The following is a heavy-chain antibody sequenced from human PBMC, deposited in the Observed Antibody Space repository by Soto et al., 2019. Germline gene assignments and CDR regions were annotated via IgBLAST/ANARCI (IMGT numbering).Heavy chain of an antibody. CDR2: MSGSSSTT. CDR3: AREVRGGFTGIFDQ. J-gene: IGHJ4*02. D-gene: IGHD2-15*01. V-gene: IGHV3-23*01. Sequence: EVRLLESGGGLVKPGGSLRLSCATSGLTFSNYAMSWVRQAPGGGLEWVSSMSGSSSTTYYADSVRGRFTISRDRSKNTLYLQMSSLRAEDTALYYCAREVRGGFTGIFDQWGRGSRVTVSS. CDR1: GLTFSNYA.